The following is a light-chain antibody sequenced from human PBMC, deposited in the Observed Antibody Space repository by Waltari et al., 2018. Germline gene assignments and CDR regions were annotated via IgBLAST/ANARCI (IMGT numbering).Light chain of an antibody. CDR3: QERSRWPFT. V-gene: IGKV3-11*01. CDR2: HIS. CDR1: QSVPAY. Sequence: DIVLTQSPATLSLSPGERATLPCRASQSVPAYLAGYQQKPGQAPRLLIYHISNRATGIPARFSGSGSGTDFTLTISSLEPEDFAVYFCQERSRWPFTFGQGTRLEFK. J-gene: IGKJ5*01.